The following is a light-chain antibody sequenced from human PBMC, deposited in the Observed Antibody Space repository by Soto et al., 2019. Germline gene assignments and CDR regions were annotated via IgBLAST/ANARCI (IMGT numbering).Light chain of an antibody. J-gene: IGLJ3*02. CDR2: VNSDGSY. V-gene: IGLV4-69*01. Sequence: QLVLTQSPSASASLGASVKLTCTLTTGHSNYLIAWHQQQPEKGPRYLMKVNSDGSYIRGNGVPDRFSGSTSGAERYLTISSRQSGHEADSYCRTCGSGIRVLGGGTKPTLL. CDR3: RTCGSGIRV. CDR1: TGHSNYL.